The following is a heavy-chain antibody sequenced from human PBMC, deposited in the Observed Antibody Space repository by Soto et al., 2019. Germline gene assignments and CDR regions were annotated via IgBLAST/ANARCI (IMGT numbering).Heavy chain of an antibody. CDR2: IYYTGST. CDR1: GGSISTYY. V-gene: IGHV4-59*01. CDR3: ARASSCAYDSCAFDP. Sequence: SVTLSLTCIVSGGSISTYYWIWLRQPPGKGLEWIGFIYYTGSTNYNPSLKSRVTLSLDTSKNQFSLKLSSVTAADTAVYYCARASSCAYDSCAFDPWGQGTLVTVS. J-gene: IGHJ5*02. D-gene: IGHD3-16*01.